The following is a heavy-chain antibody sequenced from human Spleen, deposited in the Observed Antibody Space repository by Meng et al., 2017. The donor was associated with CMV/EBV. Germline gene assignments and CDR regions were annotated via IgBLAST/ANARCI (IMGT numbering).Heavy chain of an antibody. Sequence: SETLSLTCTVSSGSISSYYWSWIRQPPGKGLEWIGYIYYSGSTNYNPSLKSRVTISVDTSKNQFSLKLSSVTAADTAVYYCARSDREKYCSSTSCYYYYGMDVWGQGTTVTVSS. V-gene: IGHV4-59*01. CDR3: ARSDREKYCSSTSCYYYYGMDV. CDR2: IYYSGST. CDR1: SGSISSYY. D-gene: IGHD2-2*01. J-gene: IGHJ6*02.